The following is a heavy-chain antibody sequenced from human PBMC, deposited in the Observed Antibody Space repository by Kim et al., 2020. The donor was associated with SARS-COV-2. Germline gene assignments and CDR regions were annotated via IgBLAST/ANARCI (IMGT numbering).Heavy chain of an antibody. CDR2: IAYDRGRI. V-gene: IGHV3-30*02. CDR1: GMKFSEYG. CDR3: AKGVQWLGSIDQSGFDK. Sequence: GGSLRLSCVASGMKFSEYGMHWVRQAPGKGLEWVALIAYDRGRIYYSESVRGRFTISRDNSKNSLYLQMNSLRREDTAVYYCAKGVQWLGSIDQSGFDKWGQGTLVSVSS. D-gene: IGHD6-19*01. J-gene: IGHJ4*02.